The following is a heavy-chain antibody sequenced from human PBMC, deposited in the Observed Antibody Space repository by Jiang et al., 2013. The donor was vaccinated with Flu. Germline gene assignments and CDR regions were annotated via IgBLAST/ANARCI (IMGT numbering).Heavy chain of an antibody. V-gene: IGHV3-23*01. CDR1: GFTFSSYV. Sequence: VQLLESGGGLVQPGGSLRLSCAASGFTFSSYVMAWVRQAPGKGLEWVSAMTDSGDSTYYADSVKGRFTISRDNSKNTLYLQMNSLRAEDTAIYYCAKGSSSSRPYYFDYWGQGTLVTVSS. J-gene: IGHJ4*02. CDR2: MTDSGDST. CDR3: AKGSSSSRPYYFDY. D-gene: IGHD2-2*01.